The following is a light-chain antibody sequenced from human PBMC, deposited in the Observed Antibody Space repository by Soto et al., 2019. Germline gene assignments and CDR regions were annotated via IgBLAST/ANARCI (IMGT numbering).Light chain of an antibody. V-gene: IGLV2-8*01. CDR2: EVN. CDR3: SSYGGTNNLL. Sequence: QSALTQPPSASGSLGQSVTISCTGTSSDVGAYKYVSWYQQYPGKAPRLMIYEVNKRPSGIPDRFSGSKSGNTASLTVSGLQAEDEADYYCSSYGGTNNLLFGGGTKVTVL. J-gene: IGLJ2*01. CDR1: SSDVGAYKY.